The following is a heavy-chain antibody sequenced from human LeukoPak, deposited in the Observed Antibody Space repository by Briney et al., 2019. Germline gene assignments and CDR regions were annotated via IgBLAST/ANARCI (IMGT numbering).Heavy chain of an antibody. Sequence: ASVKVSCKASGYTFTGYYMHWVRQAPGQGLEWMGLINPNSGCTNYAQKFQGRVTITRDTSIRTAYMELSRLRSDDTAVYYCARDHPYYGSGSLDYWGQGTLVTVSA. CDR1: GYTFTGYY. CDR3: ARDHPYYGSGSLDY. CDR2: INPNSGCT. J-gene: IGHJ4*02. D-gene: IGHD3-10*01. V-gene: IGHV1-2*02.